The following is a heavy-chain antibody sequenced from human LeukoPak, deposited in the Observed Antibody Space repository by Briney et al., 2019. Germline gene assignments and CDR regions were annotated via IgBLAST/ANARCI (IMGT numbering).Heavy chain of an antibody. CDR1: GGSISSYY. CDR3: ARSTTVTTLDYYYYYMDV. D-gene: IGHD4-17*01. V-gene: IGHV4-59*01. CDR2: IYYSGST. Sequence: SETLSLTCTVSGGSISSYYWSWIRQPPGKGLEWIGYIYYSGSTNYNPSLKSRVTISVDTSKNQFSLKLSSVTAADTAVYYCARSTTVTTLDYYYYYMDVWGKGTTVTISS. J-gene: IGHJ6*03.